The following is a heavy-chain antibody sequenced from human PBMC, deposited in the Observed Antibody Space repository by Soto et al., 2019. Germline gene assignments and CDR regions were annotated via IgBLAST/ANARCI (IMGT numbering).Heavy chain of an antibody. CDR3: ARVGGDYGGVDY. CDR1: GYSFTSYW. Sequence: ESLKISCKGSGYSFTSYWITLVRQMPGKGLECMGRIDPSDSYTNYTPSFQGHVTISADKTISTAYLQWSSLKASDTALYSCARVGGDYGGVDYWGQGTLVTVSS. D-gene: IGHD4-17*01. CDR2: IDPSDSYT. J-gene: IGHJ4*02. V-gene: IGHV5-10-1*01.